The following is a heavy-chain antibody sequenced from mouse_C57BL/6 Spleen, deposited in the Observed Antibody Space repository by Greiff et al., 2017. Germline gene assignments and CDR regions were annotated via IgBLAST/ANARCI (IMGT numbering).Heavy chain of an antibody. CDR1: GYTFTSYG. V-gene: IGHV1-81*01. CDR2: IYPRSGNT. CDR3: ATAIYYDYDEDYAMDY. D-gene: IGHD2-4*01. J-gene: IGHJ4*01. Sequence: VQLQQSGAELARPGASVKLSCKASGYTFTSYGISWVKQRTGQGLEWIGEIYPRSGNTYYNEKFKGKATLTADKSSSTAYMELRSLTSEDSAVYCCATAIYYDYDEDYAMDYWGQGTSVTVSS.